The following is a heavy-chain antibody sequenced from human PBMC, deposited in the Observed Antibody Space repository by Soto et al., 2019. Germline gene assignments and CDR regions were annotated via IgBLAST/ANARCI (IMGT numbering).Heavy chain of an antibody. V-gene: IGHV3-30-3*01. D-gene: IGHD6-6*01. J-gene: IGHJ4*02. Sequence: QVQLVESGGGVVQPGRSLRLSCAASGFTFSSYAMHWVRQAPDKGLEWVAVISYDGSNKYYADSVKGRFTISRDNSKNTLYLQMNSLRAEDTAVYYCASTRRSSIFDYWGQGTLVTVSS. CDR1: GFTFSSYA. CDR2: ISYDGSNK. CDR3: ASTRRSSIFDY.